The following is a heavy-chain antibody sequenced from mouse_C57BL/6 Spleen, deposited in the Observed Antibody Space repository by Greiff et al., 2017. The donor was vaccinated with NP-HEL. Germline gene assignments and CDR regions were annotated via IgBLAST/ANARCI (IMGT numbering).Heavy chain of an antibody. CDR3: ASGITTVVLDV. J-gene: IGHJ1*01. D-gene: IGHD1-1*01. V-gene: IGHV1-64*01. CDR2: IHPNSGST. Sequence: PGQGLEWIGMIHPNSGSTNYNEKFKSKATLTVDKSSSTAYMQLSSLTSEDSAVYYCASGITTVVLDVWGAGTTVTVSS.